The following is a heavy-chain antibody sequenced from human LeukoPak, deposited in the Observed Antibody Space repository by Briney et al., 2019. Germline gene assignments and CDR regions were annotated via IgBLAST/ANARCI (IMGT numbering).Heavy chain of an antibody. D-gene: IGHD4-17*01. CDR2: ISSSSSYI. Sequence: GGSLRLSCGASGFTFSSYSMNWVRQAPGKGLEWVSSISSSSSYIYYADSVKGRFTISRDNAKNSLYLQMNSLRAEDTAVYYCARDLAGDYGDYWGQGTLVTVSS. CDR3: ARDLAGDYGDY. V-gene: IGHV3-21*01. J-gene: IGHJ4*02. CDR1: GFTFSSYS.